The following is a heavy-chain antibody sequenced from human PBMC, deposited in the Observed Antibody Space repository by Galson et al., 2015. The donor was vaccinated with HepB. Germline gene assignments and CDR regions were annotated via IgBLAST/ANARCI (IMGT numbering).Heavy chain of an antibody. Sequence: SVKVSCKASGYTFTSYDINWVRQATGQGLEWMGWMNPNSGNTGYAQKFQGRVTMTRNTSISTAYMELSSLRSEDTAVYYCARDALYSSSTAELDYGMDVWCQGTTVTVSS. CDR3: ARDALYSSSTAELDYGMDV. D-gene: IGHD6-6*01. J-gene: IGHJ6*02. CDR2: MNPNSGNT. V-gene: IGHV1-8*01. CDR1: GYTFTSYD.